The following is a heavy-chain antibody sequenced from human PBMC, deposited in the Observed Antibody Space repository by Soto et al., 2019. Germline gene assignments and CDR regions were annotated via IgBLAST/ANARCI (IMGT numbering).Heavy chain of an antibody. J-gene: IGHJ6*02. V-gene: IGHV1-18*01. D-gene: IGHD3-16*01. CDR2: ISGYNGDT. CDR3: ARDPSKFGV. Sequence: ASVKVSCKAPGYTFISYGISWVRQAPGQGLEWMGWISGYNGDTKYAQKFQGRVTMTTDTSTSTAYMELRSLRSDDTAVYYCARDPSKFGVWGRGTTVTVSS. CDR1: GYTFISYG.